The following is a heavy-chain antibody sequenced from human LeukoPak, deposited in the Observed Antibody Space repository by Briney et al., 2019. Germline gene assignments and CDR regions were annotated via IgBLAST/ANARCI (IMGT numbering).Heavy chain of an antibody. D-gene: IGHD3-3*01. CDR3: ARDLAWSPDF. Sequence: HGWSLRLSCPASGFTFTNQDFHWVRQAPGKGLEWISYISISGDIKNYADSVKGRFAISRGDAKSSVYLQMDSLRAEDTAVYYCARDLAWSPDFWGQGTLVTVSS. CDR2: ISISGDIK. V-gene: IGHV3-48*03. J-gene: IGHJ4*02. CDR1: GFTFTNQD.